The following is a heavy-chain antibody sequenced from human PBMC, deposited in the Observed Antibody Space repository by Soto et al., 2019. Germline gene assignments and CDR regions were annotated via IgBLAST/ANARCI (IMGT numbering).Heavy chain of an antibody. D-gene: IGHD3-22*01. J-gene: IGHJ4*02. CDR3: ASAPHRPYYRSSGVSDYFDY. Sequence: QLQLQESAPGLVKPSETLSLTCTVSGVSLSSSSYYWGWIRQPPRKGLEWIGVIYYSGSTYYNPSLKYRVTISVDTSNNQFSLTLSSVTAADSAVYYCASAPHRPYYRSSGVSDYFDYWGQGTLVTVSS. CDR1: GVSLSSSSYY. CDR2: IYYSGST. V-gene: IGHV4-39*01.